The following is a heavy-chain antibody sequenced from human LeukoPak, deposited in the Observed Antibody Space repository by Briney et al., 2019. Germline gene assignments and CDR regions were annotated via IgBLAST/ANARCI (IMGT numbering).Heavy chain of an antibody. CDR1: GGSISNGGYY. CDR2: IYYSGST. CDR3: AATKYGKFDY. D-gene: IGHD1-1*01. V-gene: IGHV4-31*03. J-gene: IGHJ4*02. Sequence: SQGLSLTCTVSGGSISNGGYYSSWIRQHPREGREWIGYIYYSGSTYYNPSLESRVTISVDTSKTQFSLKLSSVPAAATAVYYCAATKYGKFDYWGQGTLVTVSS.